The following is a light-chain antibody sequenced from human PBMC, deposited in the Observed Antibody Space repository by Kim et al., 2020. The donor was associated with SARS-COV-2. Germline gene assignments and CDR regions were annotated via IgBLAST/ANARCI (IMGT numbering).Light chain of an antibody. CDR1: QDISAY. CDR3: QQCWSSPWT. Sequence: DIEMTQSPSLLSASVGARVEVTCRASQDISAYLNWYQQKPGKAPNVLFSAASTVASGVPSRFSASGSGRQFSLIITNLQPEDAATYFCQQCWSSPWTFAPGTKLEIK. CDR2: AAS. J-gene: IGKJ1*01. V-gene: IGKV1-39*01.